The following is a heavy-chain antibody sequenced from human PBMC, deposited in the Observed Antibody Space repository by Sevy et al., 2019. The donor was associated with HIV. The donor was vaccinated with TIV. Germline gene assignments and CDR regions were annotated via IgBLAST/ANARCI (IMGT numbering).Heavy chain of an antibody. D-gene: IGHD6-6*01. CDR1: GYTFTFYD. CDR3: ARGASLYSSSIIEYDY. J-gene: IGHJ4*02. CDR2: MNPNSGNT. Sequence: ASVKVSCKASGYTFTFYDINWVRQATGQGLEWVGWMNPNSGNTGYAQKFQGRVTMTGNTSISTAYMELSSLRSEDTAVFYCARGASLYSSSIIEYDYWGQGTLVTVSS. V-gene: IGHV1-8*01.